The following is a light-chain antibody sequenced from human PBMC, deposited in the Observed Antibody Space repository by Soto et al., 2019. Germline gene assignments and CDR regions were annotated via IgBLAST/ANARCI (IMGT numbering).Light chain of an antibody. CDR3: QSYDSSLSAWV. V-gene: IGLV1-40*01. J-gene: IGLJ3*02. CDR2: GNS. Sequence: QSVLTQPPSVSGAPGQRVTISCTGSSSNIGADYDVHWYQQHPGTAPKLLIYGNSNRPSGVPDRFSGSKSGTSASLAITGRQAEDEADYYCQSYDSSLSAWVFGGGTKLTVL. CDR1: SSNIGADYD.